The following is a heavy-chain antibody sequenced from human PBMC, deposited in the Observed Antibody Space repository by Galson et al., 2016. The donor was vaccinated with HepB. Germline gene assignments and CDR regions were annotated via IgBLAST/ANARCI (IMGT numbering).Heavy chain of an antibody. J-gene: IGHJ5*02. CDR3: ARSEILPANGFDP. D-gene: IGHD3-10*01. CDR2: ISSGGSHI. V-gene: IGHV3-21*01. CDR1: GFSFSDYS. Sequence: SLRLSCAASGFSFSDYSMNWVRQAPWNGLEWVSSISSGGSHIYYADSVKGRFIISRDNAKNSLYLQMNSLRAEDTSVYYCARSEILPANGFDPWGQGTVVTVSS.